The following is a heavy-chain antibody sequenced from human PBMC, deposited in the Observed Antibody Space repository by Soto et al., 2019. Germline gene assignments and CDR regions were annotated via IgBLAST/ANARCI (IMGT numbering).Heavy chain of an antibody. J-gene: IGHJ4*02. CDR3: AKEKDRIFHY. CDR2: ITWDGGST. Sequence: EVQLVQTGGVVAQPGGSVRLSCAASGFTFDDYSMHWVRQAPGKGLEWVSRITWDGGSTFYADSVKGRFTISRDNSKNLLYLNMNSLRTAETALYYCAKEKDRIFHYWGQGTSVTVSS. V-gene: IGHV3-43*01. CDR1: GFTFDDYS. D-gene: IGHD3-16*02.